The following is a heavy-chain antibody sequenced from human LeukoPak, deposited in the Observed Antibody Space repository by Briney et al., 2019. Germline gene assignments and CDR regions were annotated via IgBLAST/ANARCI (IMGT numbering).Heavy chain of an antibody. CDR1: GFTFSSYS. CDR3: ARGDCSGGSCYLSLTTIDY. V-gene: IGHV3-48*01. Sequence: GGSLRLSCAASGFTFSSYSMNWVRQAPGKGLEWVSYTSTSSNTIYYADSVKGRFTISRDNAKNSLYLQMNSLRAEDTAVYYCARGDCSGGSCYLSLTTIDYWSQGTLVTVSS. CDR2: TSTSSNTI. D-gene: IGHD2-15*01. J-gene: IGHJ4*02.